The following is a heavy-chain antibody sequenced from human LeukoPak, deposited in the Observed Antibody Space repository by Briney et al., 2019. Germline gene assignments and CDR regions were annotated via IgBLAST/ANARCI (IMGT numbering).Heavy chain of an antibody. Sequence: PGGSLRLSCAASGFTFSSYGMHWVRQAPGKGLEWVAVISYDGSNKYYADSVKGRFTISRDNSKNTLYLQMNSLRAEDTAVYYCAKLTTVVTPVDYWGQGTLVTVSS. CDR1: GFTFSSYG. CDR2: ISYDGSNK. V-gene: IGHV3-30*18. J-gene: IGHJ4*02. D-gene: IGHD4-23*01. CDR3: AKLTTVVTPVDY.